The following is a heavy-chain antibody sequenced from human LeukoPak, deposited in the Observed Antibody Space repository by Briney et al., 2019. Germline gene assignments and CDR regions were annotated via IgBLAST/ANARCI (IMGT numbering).Heavy chain of an antibody. V-gene: IGHV1-69*01. Sequence: SMKVSCKASGDTFSSYALSWVRQAPGQGLEWVGGIIPIFGTTNYAQKFQGRVTITADESTSTAYMELSSLSSEDTAVYFCAMAVISRGGYFYYYMDVWGKGTTVTVSS. D-gene: IGHD2/OR15-2a*01. CDR2: IIPIFGTT. CDR1: GDTFSSYA. CDR3: AMAVISRGGYFYYYMDV. J-gene: IGHJ6*03.